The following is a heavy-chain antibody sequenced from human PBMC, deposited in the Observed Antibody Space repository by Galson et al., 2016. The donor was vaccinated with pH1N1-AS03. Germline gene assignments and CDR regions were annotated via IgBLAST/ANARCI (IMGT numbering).Heavy chain of an antibody. Sequence: SCKASGYDFTTYYIHWVRQAPGQGLEWMGFINTYTGRTRYAQKFQRRVTMTRDTSITTAFMELRGLASDDSASYFCARVAGIASTPGDWGQGTLVTVS. D-gene: IGHD6-13*01. CDR1: GYDFTTYY. V-gene: IGHV1-2*02. CDR3: ARVAGIASTPGD. CDR2: INTYTGRT. J-gene: IGHJ4*03.